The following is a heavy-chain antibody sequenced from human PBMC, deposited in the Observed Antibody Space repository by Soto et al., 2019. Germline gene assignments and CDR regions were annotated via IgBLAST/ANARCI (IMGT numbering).Heavy chain of an antibody. J-gene: IGHJ6*02. D-gene: IGHD4-17*01. CDR3: ARDSDDYGDYVPLSGMDV. V-gene: IGHV5-10-1*01. CDR2: IDPSDSYT. Sequence: PGEXXXXXXXXSXXXFTSYWIGCGRQMPGKGLEWMGRIDPSDSYTNYSPSFQGHVTISADKSISTAYLQWSSLEASDTAMYYCARDSDDYGDYVPLSGMDVWGQGTTVTVSS. CDR1: XXXFTSYW.